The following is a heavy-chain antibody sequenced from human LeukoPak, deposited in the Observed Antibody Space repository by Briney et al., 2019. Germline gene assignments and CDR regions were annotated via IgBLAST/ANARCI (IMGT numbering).Heavy chain of an antibody. CDR1: GFTFSSYA. CDR2: ISGSGGST. Sequence: PGGSLRLSCAASGFTFSSYAMSWVRQAPGKGLEWVSAISGSGGSTYYADSVKGRFSISRDNSKNTPYLQMNSLRAEDTAVYYCAKEEDYYMGVDYWGQGTLVTVSS. D-gene: IGHD3-22*01. CDR3: AKEEDYYMGVDY. V-gene: IGHV3-23*01. J-gene: IGHJ4*02.